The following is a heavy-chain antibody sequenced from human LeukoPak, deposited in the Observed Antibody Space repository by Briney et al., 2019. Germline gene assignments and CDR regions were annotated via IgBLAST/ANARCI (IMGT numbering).Heavy chain of an antibody. D-gene: IGHD4-11*01. Sequence: PGGSLRLSCAASGFDFSRHTLNWVRQAPGKGLEWVSCISRGSEYIKYADSVKGRFTISRDNAKNSLYLQMNSLRAEDTAVYYCARLAIRGIDFSNPEFDPWGQGTLVTVSS. CDR3: ARLAIRGIDFSNPEFDP. CDR1: GFDFSRHT. V-gene: IGHV3-21*01. J-gene: IGHJ5*02. CDR2: ISRGSEYI.